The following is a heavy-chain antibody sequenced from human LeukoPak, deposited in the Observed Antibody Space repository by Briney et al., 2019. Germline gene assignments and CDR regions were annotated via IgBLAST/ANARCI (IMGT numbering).Heavy chain of an antibody. D-gene: IGHD3-9*01. CDR2: FDPEDGET. V-gene: IGHV1-24*01. CDR3: ATAPGRRYFDWLPDY. Sequence: ASVKVSCKASGGTFSSYAISWVRQAPGKGLEWMGGFDPEDGETIYAQKFQGRVTMTEDTSTDTAYMELSSLRSEDTAVYYCATAPGRRYFDWLPDYWGQGTLVTVSS. CDR1: GGTFSSYA. J-gene: IGHJ4*02.